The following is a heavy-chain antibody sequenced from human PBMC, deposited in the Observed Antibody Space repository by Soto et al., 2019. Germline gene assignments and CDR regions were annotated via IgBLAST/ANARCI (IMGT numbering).Heavy chain of an antibody. CDR2: IYYSGST. D-gene: IGHD2-2*01. V-gene: IGHV4-39*01. J-gene: IGHJ3*02. CDR1: GGSISSSNCY. CDR3: ERHPYSAPYIVLAPSSVVLHAFNI. Sequence: QLQLQESGPGLVKPSETLSLTCTVSGGSISSSNCYWGWIRQPPGKGLEWIGSIYYSGSTYYNPSLKSRGTTHVDPSKNRFSLKLSSVTASDTAVYYCERHPYSAPYIVLAPSSVVLHAFNIWGQGTMVAVSS.